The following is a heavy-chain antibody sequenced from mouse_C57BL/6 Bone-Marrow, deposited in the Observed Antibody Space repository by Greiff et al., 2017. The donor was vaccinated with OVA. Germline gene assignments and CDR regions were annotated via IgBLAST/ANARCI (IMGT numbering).Heavy chain of an antibody. CDR3: AREKRITYFDY. J-gene: IGHJ2*01. CDR1: GYSITSGYY. V-gene: IGHV3-6*01. D-gene: IGHD1-1*01. CDR2: ISYDGSN. Sequence: EVHLVESGPGLVKPSQSLSLTCSVTGYSITSGYYWNWIRQFPGNKLEWMGYISYDGSNNYNPSLKNRISITRDTSKNQFFLKLKSVTTEDAATYYCAREKRITYFDYWGQGTTLTVSS.